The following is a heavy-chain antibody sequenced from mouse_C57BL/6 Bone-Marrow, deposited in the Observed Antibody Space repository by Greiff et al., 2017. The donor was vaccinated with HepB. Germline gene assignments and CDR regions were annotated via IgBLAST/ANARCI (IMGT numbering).Heavy chain of an antibody. V-gene: IGHV1-64*01. Sequence: QVQLKQPGAELVKPGASVKLSCKASGYTFTSYWMHWVKQRPGQGLEWIGMIHPNSGSTNYNEKFKSKATLTVDKSSSTAYMQLSSLTSEDSAVYYCARFHYYGSSYGYWGQGTTLTVSS. CDR3: ARFHYYGSSYGY. J-gene: IGHJ2*01. CDR1: GYTFTSYW. D-gene: IGHD1-1*01. CDR2: IHPNSGST.